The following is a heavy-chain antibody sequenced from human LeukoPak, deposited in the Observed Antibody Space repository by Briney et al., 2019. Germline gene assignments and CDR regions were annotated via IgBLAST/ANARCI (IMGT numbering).Heavy chain of an antibody. J-gene: IGHJ4*02. D-gene: IGHD6-19*01. CDR3: ARTYSSGWFYYFDY. CDR2: INAGNGNT. Sequence: ASVKVSCKTSGYTFTNYALHWVRQAPGQRLEWMGWINAGNGNTKYSQKFQTRVSITRDTSASTAYMELSSLRSEDTAVYYCARTYSSGWFYYFDYWGQGTLVTVSS. CDR1: GYTFTNYA. V-gene: IGHV1-3*01.